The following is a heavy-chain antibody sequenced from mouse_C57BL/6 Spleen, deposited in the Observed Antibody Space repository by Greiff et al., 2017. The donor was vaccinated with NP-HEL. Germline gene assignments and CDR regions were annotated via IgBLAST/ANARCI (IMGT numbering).Heavy chain of an antibody. D-gene: IGHD1-1*01. CDR2: IYPSDSET. CDR3: ARRDYGSSYDYFDY. Sequence: VQLQQPGAELVRPGSSVKLSCKASSYTFTSYWMDWVKQRPGQGLEWIGNIYPSDSETHYNQKFKDKATLTVDKSSSTAYMQLSSLTSEDSAVYYCARRDYGSSYDYFDYWGQGTTLTVSS. V-gene: IGHV1-61*01. J-gene: IGHJ2*01. CDR1: SYTFTSYW.